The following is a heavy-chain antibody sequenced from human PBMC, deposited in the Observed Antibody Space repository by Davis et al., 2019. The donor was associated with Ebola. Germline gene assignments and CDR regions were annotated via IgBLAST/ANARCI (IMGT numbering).Heavy chain of an antibody. J-gene: IGHJ6*02. CDR2: IIPIFGAA. V-gene: IGHV1-69*13. CDR1: GGTFSSYA. CDR3: ARDPRGTVTTEVRRPYYYYYGMDV. D-gene: IGHD4-17*01. Sequence: SVKVSCKASGGTFSSYAISWVRQAPGQGLEWMGGIIPIFGAANYAQKFQGRVTITADESTSTAYMELSSLRSEDTAVYYCARDPRGTVTTEVRRPYYYYYGMDVWGQGTTVTVSS.